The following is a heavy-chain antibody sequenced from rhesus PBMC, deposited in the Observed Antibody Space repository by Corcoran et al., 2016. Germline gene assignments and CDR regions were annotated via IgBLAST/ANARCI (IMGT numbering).Heavy chain of an antibody. Sequence: QVQLQESGPGLVKPSETLSLTCAVSGGSFSGYYWGWMRQPPGKGLEWIGYIRGSSGNTDHHPSLKSRGTISTDTSKNQFSLKLSSVTAADTAVYYCAREGSGVIDYWGQGVLVTVSS. CDR3: AREGSGVIDY. V-gene: IGHV4-165*01. J-gene: IGHJ4*01. CDR2: IRGSSGNT. CDR1: GGSFSGYY. D-gene: IGHD3-22*01.